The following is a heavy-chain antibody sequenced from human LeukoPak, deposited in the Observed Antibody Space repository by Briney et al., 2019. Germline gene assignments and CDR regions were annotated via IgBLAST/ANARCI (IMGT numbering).Heavy chain of an antibody. J-gene: IGHJ3*02. V-gene: IGHV4-59*01. Sequence: SETLSLACTVSGDSMISYYWSWIRQPPGKGLEWIGYIHYSGSTNYNPSLKSRVTISVDTSKNQFSLKLSSVTAADTAMYYCARAPLALIVFDIWGQGTMVTVSS. CDR2: IHYSGST. CDR1: GDSMISYY. CDR3: ARAPLALIVFDI. D-gene: IGHD2-21*01.